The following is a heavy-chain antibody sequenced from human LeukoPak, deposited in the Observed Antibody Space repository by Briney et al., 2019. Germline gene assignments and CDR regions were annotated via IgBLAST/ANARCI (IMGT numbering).Heavy chain of an antibody. CDR2: IYYSWST. J-gene: IGHJ4*02. CDR3: ARLSAVAGNWASDY. V-gene: IGHV4-59*08. D-gene: IGHD6-19*01. CDR1: GGSISNDY. Sequence: SETLSLTCTVPGGSISNDYWSWIRQPPGKGLEWIWYIYYSWSTSYNPSLKSRITISVHPSKKQFSLKLSSVNAADKAVYYCARLSAVAGNWASDYWGQGTLVTVSS.